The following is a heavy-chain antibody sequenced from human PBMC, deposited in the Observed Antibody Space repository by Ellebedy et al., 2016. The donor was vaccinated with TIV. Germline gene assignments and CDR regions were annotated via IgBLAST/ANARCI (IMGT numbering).Heavy chain of an antibody. V-gene: IGHV3-15*01. J-gene: IGHJ4*02. Sequence: GGSLRLSXATSGFTFMNAWMSWVRQAPGKGLEWVGRIRSKTDGGAADYAAPLKGRVTISRDDSRDTLHLQMNSLRTEDTAMYYCTTDNTPAGHDQWGQGTQVTVSS. D-gene: IGHD2-15*01. CDR3: TTDNTPAGHDQ. CDR1: GFTFMNAW. CDR2: IRSKTDGGAA.